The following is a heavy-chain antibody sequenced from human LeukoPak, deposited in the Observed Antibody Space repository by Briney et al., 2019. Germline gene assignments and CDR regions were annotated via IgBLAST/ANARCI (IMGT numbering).Heavy chain of an antibody. CDR2: INPNSGGT. Sequence: ASVKVSCKASGYTFTGYYMHWVRQAPGQGLEWMGWINPNSGGTNYAQKFQGRVTMTRDTSISTAYMELSRLRSDDTAAYYCARDLGLLYGYSGYDSDYWGQGTLVAVSS. CDR1: GYTFTGYY. CDR3: ARDLGLLYGYSGYDSDY. D-gene: IGHD5-12*01. J-gene: IGHJ4*02. V-gene: IGHV1-2*02.